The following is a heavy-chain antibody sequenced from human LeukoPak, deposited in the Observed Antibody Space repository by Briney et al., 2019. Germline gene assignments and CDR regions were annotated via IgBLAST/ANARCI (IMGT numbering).Heavy chain of an antibody. J-gene: IGHJ4*02. CDR2: INHSGST. Sequence: SETLSLTCAVYGGSFSGYYWSWIRQPPGKGLEWIGEINHSGSTNYNPSLKSRVTISVDTSKNQFSLKLSSVTAADTAVYYCARTLPYRSGCIDYWGQGTLVTVSS. CDR1: GGSFSGYY. V-gene: IGHV4-34*01. D-gene: IGHD6-19*01. CDR3: ARTLPYRSGCIDY.